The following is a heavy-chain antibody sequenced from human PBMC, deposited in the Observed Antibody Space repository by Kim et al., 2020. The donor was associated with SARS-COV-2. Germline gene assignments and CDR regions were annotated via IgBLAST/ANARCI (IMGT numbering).Heavy chain of an antibody. D-gene: IGHD2-2*01. J-gene: IGHJ4*02. CDR3: AKVVYTSTWYGIDY. CDR2: ISDGGGTT. CDR1: GFTFSIYG. Sequence: GGSLRLSCTASGFTFSIYGMSWVRQAPGKGLEWLSAISDGGGTTYSADSVKGWFTLSRDNSKNTLYLKMNSLRAEDTAVYYCAKVVYTSTWYGIDYWGQGALVTVSS. V-gene: IGHV3-23*01.